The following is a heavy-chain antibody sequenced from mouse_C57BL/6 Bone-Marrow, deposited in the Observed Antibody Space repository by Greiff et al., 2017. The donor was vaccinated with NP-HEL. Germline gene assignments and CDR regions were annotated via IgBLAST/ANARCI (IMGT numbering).Heavy chain of an antibody. CDR1: GYTFTSYW. J-gene: IGHJ4*01. Sequence: QVQLQQPGAELVKPGASVKLYCKASGYTFTSYWMHWVKQRPGRGLEWIGRIDPNSGGTNYNEKFKSKATLTVDKPSSTAYMQRSSLTSEDSADYYCARSGYGNSYCAMGYWGKGASVTVSS. CDR2: IDPNSGGT. CDR3: ARSGYGNSYCAMGY. D-gene: IGHD2-1*01. V-gene: IGHV1-72*01.